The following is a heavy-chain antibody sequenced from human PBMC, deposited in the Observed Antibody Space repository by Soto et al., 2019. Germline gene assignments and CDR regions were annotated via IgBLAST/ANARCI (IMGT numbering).Heavy chain of an antibody. Sequence: ASVKVSCKASGYTFTRSGISWVRQAPGQGLEWMGIINPSGDTSYAQKLQGRVTMTRDTSTSTVYMELSSLRSEDTAVYYCARVYCSGGGCYGIDYWGQGTLVTVSS. J-gene: IGHJ4*02. V-gene: IGHV1-46*01. CDR1: GYTFTRSG. CDR3: ARVYCSGGGCYGIDY. CDR2: INPSGDT. D-gene: IGHD2-15*01.